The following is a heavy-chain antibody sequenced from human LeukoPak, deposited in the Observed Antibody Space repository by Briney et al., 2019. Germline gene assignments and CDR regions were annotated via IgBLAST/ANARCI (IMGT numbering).Heavy chain of an antibody. J-gene: IGHJ5*02. Sequence: KPSETLSLTCAVYGGSFSGYYWSWIRQPPGKGLEWIGEINHSGSTNYNPSLKSRVPISVDTPKNQFSLKLSSVTAADTAVYYCARDYDFWIGHNWFDPWGQGTLVTVSS. CDR3: ARDYDFWIGHNWFDP. CDR1: GGSFSGYY. V-gene: IGHV4-34*01. CDR2: INHSGST. D-gene: IGHD3-3*01.